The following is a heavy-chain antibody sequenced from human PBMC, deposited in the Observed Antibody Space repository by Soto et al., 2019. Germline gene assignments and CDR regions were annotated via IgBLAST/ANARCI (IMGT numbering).Heavy chain of an antibody. Sequence: GGSLRLSCVTSGFMFSSAWMSWVRQAPGKGLEWVARIKSKADGGARDYAAPVKGRFTISRDDSKNTVYLQMNSLRAEDTAVYYCVEGWNDFWGQGTLVNVSS. D-gene: IGHD1-1*01. CDR3: VEGWNDF. CDR2: IKSKADGGAR. J-gene: IGHJ4*02. V-gene: IGHV3-15*01. CDR1: GFMFSSAW.